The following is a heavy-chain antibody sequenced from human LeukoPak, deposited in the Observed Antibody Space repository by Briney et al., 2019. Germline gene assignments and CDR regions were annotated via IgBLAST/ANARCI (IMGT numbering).Heavy chain of an antibody. CDR1: GGSIRSHY. CDR2: SYYSGST. Sequence: SETLSLTCTVSGGSIRSHYWSWIRQPPGKGLEWIGDSYYSGSTNYNPSLKSRVTISVDTSKSQFSLKLTSVTAADTAAYYCARVPYTTGWPFYFDYWGQGILVTVSS. D-gene: IGHD6-19*01. J-gene: IGHJ4*02. V-gene: IGHV4-59*11. CDR3: ARVPYTTGWPFYFDY.